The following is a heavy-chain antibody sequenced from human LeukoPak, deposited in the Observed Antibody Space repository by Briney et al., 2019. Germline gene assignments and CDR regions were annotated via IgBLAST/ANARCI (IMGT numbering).Heavy chain of an antibody. CDR3: ARRYCSSTSCPKYFQH. Sequence: GGSLRLSCAASGFTFSDYYMSWIRQAPGKGLEWVSYISSSGSTIYYADSVKGRFTISRDNAKNSLYLQMNSLRAEDTAVYYCARRYCSSTSCPKYFQHWGQGTLVTVSS. V-gene: IGHV3-11*04. D-gene: IGHD2-2*01. J-gene: IGHJ1*01. CDR2: ISSSGSTI. CDR1: GFTFSDYY.